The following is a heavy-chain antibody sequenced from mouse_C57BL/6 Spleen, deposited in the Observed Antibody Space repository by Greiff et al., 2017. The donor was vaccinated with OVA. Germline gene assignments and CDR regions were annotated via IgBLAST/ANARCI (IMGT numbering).Heavy chain of an antibody. CDR3: ARDYGSSFDY. CDR1: GYTFTDYY. CDR2: INPYNGGT. Sequence: VQLQQSGPVLVKPGASVKMSCKASGYTFTDYYMNWVKQSHGKSLEWIGVINPYNGGTSYNQKFKGKATLTVDKSSSTAYMELNSLTSEDSAVYYCARDYGSSFDYWGQGTTLTVSS. D-gene: IGHD1-1*01. V-gene: IGHV1-19*01. J-gene: IGHJ2*01.